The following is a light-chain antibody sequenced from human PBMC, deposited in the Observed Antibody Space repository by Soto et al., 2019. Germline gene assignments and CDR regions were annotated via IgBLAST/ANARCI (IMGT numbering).Light chain of an antibody. Sequence: DIQMTQSPSTLSGSVVDRVTITCRASQTISSWLAWYQQKPGKAPKLLIHKASSLQSGVPSRFSGSGSGTDFTLTISSLHPDDFATYYCQQYNSYSPTFGQGTKVDIK. J-gene: IGKJ1*01. CDR3: QQYNSYSPT. CDR2: KAS. V-gene: IGKV1-5*03. CDR1: QTISSW.